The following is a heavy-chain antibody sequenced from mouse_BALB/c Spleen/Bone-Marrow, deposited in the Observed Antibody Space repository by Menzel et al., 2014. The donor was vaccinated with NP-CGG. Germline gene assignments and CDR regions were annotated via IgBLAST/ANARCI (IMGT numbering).Heavy chain of an antibody. CDR1: GYAFTNYL. J-gene: IGHJ2*01. V-gene: IGHV1-54*01. CDR2: INPGSGGT. CDR3: ARGAYYGNYFDY. Sequence: QVRLQQSGAELVRPGTSVKVSCKASGYAFTNYLIEWVKQRPGQGLEWIGVINPGSGGTNYNEKFKGKATLTADKSSSTAYMQLSSLTSDDSAVYFCARGAYYGNYFDYWGQGTTLTVSS. D-gene: IGHD2-10*01.